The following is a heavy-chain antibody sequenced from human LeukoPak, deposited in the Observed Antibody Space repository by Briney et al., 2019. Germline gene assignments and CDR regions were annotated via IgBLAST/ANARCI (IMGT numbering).Heavy chain of an antibody. CDR1: GGSISSASYY. D-gene: IGHD3-22*01. V-gene: IGHV4-61*02. Sequence: PSETLPLTCTVSGGSISSASYYWSWIRQPAGKGLEWIGRIYTSGSTNYNPSLKSRVTISVDTSKNQFSLKLSSVTAADTAVYYRAREDGGSGYYAEAFDIWGQGTMVTVSS. CDR2: IYTSGST. J-gene: IGHJ3*02. CDR3: AREDGGSGYYAEAFDI.